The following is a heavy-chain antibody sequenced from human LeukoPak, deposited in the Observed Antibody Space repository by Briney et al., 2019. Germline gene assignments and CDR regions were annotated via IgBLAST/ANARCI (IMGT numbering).Heavy chain of an antibody. V-gene: IGHV3-43*01. CDR1: GLTFADYT. CDR3: PKGPTIPPYYNSGSYYETKAQFDC. Sequence: CXASGLTFADYTMHWVRQAPGKGLEWVSLISRNGVATKYADSVRGRFTISRENSKNSLYLQMNRLRTEDRDLYYXPKGPTIPPYYNSGSYYETKAQFDCWGQGTLVTIAS. D-gene: IGHD3-10*01. J-gene: IGHJ4*02. CDR2: ISRNGVAT.